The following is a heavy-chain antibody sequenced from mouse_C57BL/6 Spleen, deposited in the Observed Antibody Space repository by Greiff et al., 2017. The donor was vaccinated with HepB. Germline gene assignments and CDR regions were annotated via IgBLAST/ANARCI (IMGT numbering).Heavy chain of an antibody. J-gene: IGHJ3*01. CDR3: ARSGSSYWFAY. Sequence: QVQLQQPGAELVRPGTSVKLSCKASGYTFTSYWMHWVKQRPGQGLEWIGVIDPSDSYTNSNQKFKGKATLTVDTSSSTAYMQLSSLTSEDSAVYYCARSGSSYWFAYWGQGTLVTVSA. CDR1: GYTFTSYW. CDR2: IDPSDSYT. D-gene: IGHD1-1*01. V-gene: IGHV1-59*01.